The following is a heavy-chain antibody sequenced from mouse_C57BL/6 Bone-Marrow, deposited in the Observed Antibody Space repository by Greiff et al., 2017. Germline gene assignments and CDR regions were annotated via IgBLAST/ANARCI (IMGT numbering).Heavy chain of an antibody. CDR1: GFSLTSYG. D-gene: IGHD2-5*01. V-gene: IGHV2-6-1*01. Sequence: VQVVESGPGLVAPSQSLSITCTVSGFSLTSYGVHWVRQPPGKGLEWLVVIWSDGSTTYNSALKSRLSISKDNSKSQVFLKMNSLQTDDTAMYYCARHAYYSNYDYAMDYWGQGTSVTVSS. J-gene: IGHJ4*01. CDR3: ARHAYYSNYDYAMDY. CDR2: IWSDGST.